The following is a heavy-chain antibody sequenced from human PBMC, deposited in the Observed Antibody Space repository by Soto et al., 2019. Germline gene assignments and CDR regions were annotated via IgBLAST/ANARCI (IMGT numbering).Heavy chain of an antibody. D-gene: IGHD6-19*01. J-gene: IGHJ6*02. Sequence: QVQLLQSGAEVKKPGSSVRVSCEASGGTFRTYAISWVRQAPGQGLEWMGEIIPIFGKVNYAQKFQGRVTITADESTTTVYRDLRSLTSEETAVYYCAKGAVAGTPTSYYYYGMDVWGQGTTVTVS. CDR1: GGTFRTYA. CDR2: IIPIFGKV. V-gene: IGHV1-69*12. CDR3: AKGAVAGTPTSYYYYGMDV.